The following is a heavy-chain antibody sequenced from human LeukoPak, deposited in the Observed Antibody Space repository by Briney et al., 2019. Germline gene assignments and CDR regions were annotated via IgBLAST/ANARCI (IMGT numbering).Heavy chain of an antibody. D-gene: IGHD1-26*01. J-gene: IGHJ4*02. V-gene: IGHV3-64*01. Sequence: SGGSLRLSCAASGFTFSSYAMHWVRQAPGKGLEYVSAISSNGGSTYYANSVKGRFSISRDNSKNTLYLQMGSLRAEDMAVYYCARDRGIYGGSYLFDYWGQGTLVTVSS. CDR3: ARDRGIYGGSYLFDY. CDR1: GFTFSSYA. CDR2: ISSNGGST.